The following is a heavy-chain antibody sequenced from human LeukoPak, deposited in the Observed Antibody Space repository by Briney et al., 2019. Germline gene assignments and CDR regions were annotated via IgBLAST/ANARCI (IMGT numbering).Heavy chain of an antibody. CDR1: GFTFSSYG. J-gene: IGHJ6*03. D-gene: IGHD3-16*01. Sequence: GRSLRLSCAASGFTFSSYGMHWVRQAPGKGLESVAVIWYDGSNKYYADSVKGRFTISRDNSKNTLYLQMNSLRAEDTAVYYCAKDWARARDYYYYMDVWGKGTTVTVSS. V-gene: IGHV3-33*06. CDR3: AKDWARARDYYYYMDV. CDR2: IWYDGSNK.